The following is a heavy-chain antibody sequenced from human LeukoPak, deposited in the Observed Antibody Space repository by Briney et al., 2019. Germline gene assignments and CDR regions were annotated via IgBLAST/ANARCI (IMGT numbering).Heavy chain of an antibody. CDR1: VYTFTNYD. CDR3: ARVVPPARLDY. J-gene: IGHJ4*02. Sequence: ASVKVSCMASVYTFTNYDFNWVRQATGQRREWLGWINPNSGNTGFAQRFQGRVTITKDTSISTAYMELSSLRSEDTAVYYCARVVPPARLDYWGQGTLVTVSS. D-gene: IGHD2-21*01. CDR2: INPNSGNT. V-gene: IGHV1-8*03.